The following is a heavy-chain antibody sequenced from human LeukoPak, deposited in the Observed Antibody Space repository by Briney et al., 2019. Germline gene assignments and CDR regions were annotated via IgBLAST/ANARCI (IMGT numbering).Heavy chain of an antibody. CDR2: IIPIFAIT. D-gene: IGHD2-15*01. Sequence: SVKVSCKASGGTFSRYTINWVRQAPGQGLEWMGRIIPIFAITDFAQKFRGRVTITADKSTGTAYMELTSLSPEDTAVYYCARWASSCTSGSCPFYFDFWGQGALVTVSS. J-gene: IGHJ4*02. CDR3: ARWASSCTSGSCPFYFDF. CDR1: GGTFSRYT. V-gene: IGHV1-69*02.